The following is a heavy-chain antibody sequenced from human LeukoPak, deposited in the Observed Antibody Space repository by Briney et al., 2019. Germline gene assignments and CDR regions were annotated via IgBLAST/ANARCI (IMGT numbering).Heavy chain of an antibody. V-gene: IGHV4-59*01. CDR3: ARGLDPMSFDY. CDR2: IYYSGST. Sequence: PSETLSLTCTVSGGSISSYYWSWIRQPPGKGLEWIGYIYYSGSTNYNPSLKSRVTISVDTSKNQFSLKLSSVTAADTAVYYCARGLDPMSFDYWGRGTLVTVSS. J-gene: IGHJ4*02. CDR1: GGSISSYY. D-gene: IGHD3-22*01.